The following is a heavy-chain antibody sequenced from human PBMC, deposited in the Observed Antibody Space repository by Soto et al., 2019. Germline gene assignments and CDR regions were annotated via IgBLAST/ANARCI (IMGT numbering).Heavy chain of an antibody. J-gene: IGHJ4*02. V-gene: IGHV1-3*01. CDR1: GYTFTSYA. Sequence: GASVTVSCKASGYTFTSYAMHWVRQAPGQRLEWMGWINAGNGNTKYSQKFQGRVTITRDTSASTAYMELSSLRSEDTAVYYCALLSGSSDFDYWGQGTLVTVSS. CDR2: INAGNGNT. D-gene: IGHD1-26*01. CDR3: ALLSGSSDFDY.